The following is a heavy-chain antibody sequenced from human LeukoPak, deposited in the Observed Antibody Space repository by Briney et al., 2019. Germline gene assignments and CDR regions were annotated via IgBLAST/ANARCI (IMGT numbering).Heavy chain of an antibody. CDR1: GFTFSSYV. CDR3: AKLPGRAADY. Sequence: GGSLRLSCAASGFTFSSYVMNWVRQAPGKGLEWVSGISDSGGSTYYADSVKGRFTISRDNSKNALYLQMNSLRAEDTAVYYCAKLPGRAADYWGQGTLVTVSS. J-gene: IGHJ4*02. CDR2: ISDSGGST. V-gene: IGHV3-23*01.